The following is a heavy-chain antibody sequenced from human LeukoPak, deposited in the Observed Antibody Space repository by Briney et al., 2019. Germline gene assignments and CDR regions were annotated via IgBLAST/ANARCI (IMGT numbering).Heavy chain of an antibody. CDR3: ANLSPIDMDY. J-gene: IGHJ4*02. D-gene: IGHD1-26*01. V-gene: IGHV3-74*01. CDR2: IRTDGGST. CDR1: GFTFSSYW. Sequence: GGSLRLSCAASGFTFSSYWMHWVRQAPGKGLVWVSRIRTDGGSTYYADSVKGRFTVSRDNSKNTLYLQMNSLRAEDTAVYYCANLSPIDMDYWGQGTLVTVSS.